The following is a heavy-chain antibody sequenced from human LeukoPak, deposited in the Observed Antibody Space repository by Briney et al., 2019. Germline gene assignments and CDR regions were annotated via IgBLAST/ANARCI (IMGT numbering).Heavy chain of an antibody. D-gene: IGHD1-26*01. J-gene: IGHJ4*02. CDR3: ARANLVGATAHFDY. Sequence: ASVKVSCKASGYTFTGYYMHWVRQAPGQGLEWMGGIIPIFGTANYAQKFQGRVTITADKSTSTAYMELSSLRSEDTAVYYCARANLVGATAHFDYWGQGTLVTVSS. CDR1: GYTFTGYY. CDR2: IIPIFGTA. V-gene: IGHV1-69*06.